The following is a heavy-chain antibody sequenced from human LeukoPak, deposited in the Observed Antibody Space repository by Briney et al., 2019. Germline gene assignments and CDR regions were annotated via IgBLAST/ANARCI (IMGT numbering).Heavy chain of an antibody. J-gene: IGHJ6*03. CDR1: GGSMNINNYY. CDR3: ARQVYYYMDV. V-gene: IGHV4-39*07. Sequence: SETLSLTCTVSGGSMNINNYYWAWIRQPPGTWLEWLGSIYYTGTTYYNPSLNHRVTISVDTSQNQFSLRLSSVTAADTAVYYCARQVYYYMDVWGKGTTVTVSS. CDR2: IYYTGTT.